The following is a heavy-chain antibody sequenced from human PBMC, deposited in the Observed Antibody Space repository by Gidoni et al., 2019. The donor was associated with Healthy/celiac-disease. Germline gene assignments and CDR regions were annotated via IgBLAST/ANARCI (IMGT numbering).Heavy chain of an antibody. V-gene: IGHV3-30-3*01. CDR2: ISYDGSNK. Sequence: QVQLVESGGGVVQPGRSLRLSCAASGFTFSSYAMHWVRQAPGKGLEWVAVISYDGSNKYYADSVKGRFTISRDNFKNTLYLQMNSLRAEDTAVYYCARAWVAAAGTGGPEFDYWGQGTLVTVSS. D-gene: IGHD6-13*01. J-gene: IGHJ4*02. CDR3: ARAWVAAAGTGGPEFDY. CDR1: GFTFSSYA.